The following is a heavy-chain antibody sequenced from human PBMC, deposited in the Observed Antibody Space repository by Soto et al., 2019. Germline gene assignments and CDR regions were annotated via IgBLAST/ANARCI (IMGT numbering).Heavy chain of an antibody. CDR1: GFTFSAFR. CDR3: MRDRNWSPH. J-gene: IGHJ4*02. V-gene: IGHV3-7*01. CDR2: INHDGSEK. Sequence: PGGSLRLSCAVSGFTFSAFRMTWVRQAPGRGLEWVATINHDGSEKYYADSVTGRFTISRDNAKSSLYLQMNSLRAEDTAVYYCMRDRNWSPHWGQGTQVTVSS.